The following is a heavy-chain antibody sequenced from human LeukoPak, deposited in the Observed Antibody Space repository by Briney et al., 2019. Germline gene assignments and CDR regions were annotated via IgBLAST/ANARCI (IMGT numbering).Heavy chain of an antibody. V-gene: IGHV4-4*07. CDR3: ARGISGTVSAGSV. D-gene: IGHD4-11*01. Sequence: SETLSLTCTVSGGSISSYNWSWIRQPAGKGLEWIGRIYTSGSAKYNPSLESRVTMSIDTSKNQFSLNLSSVTAADTAVHYCARGISGTVSAGSVWGQGTLVTVSS. CDR1: GGSISSYN. J-gene: IGHJ4*02. CDR2: IYTSGSA.